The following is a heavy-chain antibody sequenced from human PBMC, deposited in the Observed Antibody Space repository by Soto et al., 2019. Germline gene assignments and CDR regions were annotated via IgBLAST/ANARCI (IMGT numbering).Heavy chain of an antibody. V-gene: IGHV3-30*18. J-gene: IGHJ4*02. CDR2: ISYDGSNK. CDR3: AKGGGSGSYVELLHDY. D-gene: IGHD3-10*01. CDR1: GFTFSSYG. Sequence: QVQLVESGGGVVQPGRSLRLSCAASGFTFSSYGMHWVRQAPGKGLEWVAVISYDGSNKYYADSVKGRFTISRDNSKNTLYLQMNSLRAEDTAVYYCAKGGGSGSYVELLHDYWGQGTLVTVSS.